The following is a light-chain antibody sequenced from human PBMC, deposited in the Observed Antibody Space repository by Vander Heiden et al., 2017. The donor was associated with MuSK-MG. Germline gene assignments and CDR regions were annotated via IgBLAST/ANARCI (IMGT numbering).Light chain of an antibody. CDR3: QQYYRTPWT. J-gene: IGKJ1*01. CDR1: QSILYSSHNKNY. Sequence: DIVMTQSPDSLAVSLGERATINCKSSQSILYSSHNKNYLAWYQQKPGQPPKLLIYWASTRDSGVPDRFSGSGSGTHFTLTISSLQAEDVAVYYCQQYYRTPWTFGQGTKVEI. V-gene: IGKV4-1*01. CDR2: WAS.